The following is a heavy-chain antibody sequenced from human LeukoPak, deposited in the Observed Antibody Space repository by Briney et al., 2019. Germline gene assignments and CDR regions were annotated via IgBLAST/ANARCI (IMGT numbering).Heavy chain of an antibody. D-gene: IGHD3-3*01. CDR3: ARDQVLAITIFGVVGYGMDV. V-gene: IGHV3-48*01. Sequence: GALRLSCAASGFTFSSYSMNWVRQAPGKGLEWVSYISSSSSTIYYADSVKGRFTISRDNAKNSLYLQMYSLRAEDTAVYYCARDQVLAITIFGVVGYGMDVWGQGTTVTVSS. CDR1: GFTFSSYS. CDR2: ISSSSSTI. J-gene: IGHJ6*02.